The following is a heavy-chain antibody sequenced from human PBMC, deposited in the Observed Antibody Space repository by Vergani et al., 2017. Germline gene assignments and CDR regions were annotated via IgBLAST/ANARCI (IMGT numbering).Heavy chain of an antibody. J-gene: IGHJ6*03. CDR1: GYTFSSYA. V-gene: IGHV1-69*13. CDR3: ARGPYQLLLALDYYYYMDV. Sequence: QVQLVQSGAEVKKPGASVKVSCKASGYTFSSYAISWVRQAPGQGLEWMGGIIPLFGTANYAQKFQGRVTITADESTSTAYMELSSLRSEDTAVYYCARGPYQLLLALDYYYYMDVWGKGTTVTVSS. CDR2: IIPLFGTA. D-gene: IGHD2-2*01.